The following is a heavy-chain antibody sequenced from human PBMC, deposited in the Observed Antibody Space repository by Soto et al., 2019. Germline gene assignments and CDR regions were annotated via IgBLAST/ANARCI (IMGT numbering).Heavy chain of an antibody. V-gene: IGHV3-15*01. J-gene: IGHJ5*02. CDR3: TTDRFS. D-gene: IGHD3-10*01. Sequence: EVQLVESGGGLVKPGESLRLSCAASGFTFSNVGMSWVRQAPGKGLEWVGRIKSKADGGTTDYGAPVKGRFSISRDDAKSTRHLQMNSLRTEDSAVYYCTTDRFSWGQGIMVTVSS. CDR1: GFTFSNVG. CDR2: IKSKADGGTT.